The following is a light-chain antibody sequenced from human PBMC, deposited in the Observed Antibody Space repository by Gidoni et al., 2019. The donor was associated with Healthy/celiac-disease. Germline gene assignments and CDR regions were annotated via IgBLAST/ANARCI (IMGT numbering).Light chain of an antibody. CDR3: QQANSVPRLT. V-gene: IGKV1-12*01. CDR1: QGISSW. Sequence: DIQMTQSPSSVSASVGDRVTITCRSSQGISSWLAWYQKKPGKAPKLLIYAASSLQSGVPSRLSGNGSGTDFTLTISSLQPEDFATYYCQQANSVPRLTFGGGTKVEIK. J-gene: IGKJ4*01. CDR2: AAS.